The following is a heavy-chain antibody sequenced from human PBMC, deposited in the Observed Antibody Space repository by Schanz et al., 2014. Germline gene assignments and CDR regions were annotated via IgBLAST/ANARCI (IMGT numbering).Heavy chain of an antibody. CDR1: GYTVSALA. D-gene: IGHD3-10*01. V-gene: IGHV1-24*01. J-gene: IGHJ3*01. Sequence: QVQLVQSGAEVKKPGASVKVSCEISGYTVSALAMHWVRQAPGKGLEWLGGFDVEDGETIYAQKFQGRVTMTEDTSTETAYMELSGLRSGDTAVYYCATNSPFRMVRGSNAFDAWGQGTMDTVSS. CDR3: ATNSPFRMVRGSNAFDA. CDR2: FDVEDGET.